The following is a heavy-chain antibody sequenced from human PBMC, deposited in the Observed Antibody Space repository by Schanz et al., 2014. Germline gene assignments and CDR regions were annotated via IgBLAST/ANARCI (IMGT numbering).Heavy chain of an antibody. CDR1: GFTFSNFA. Sequence: QVQLVESGGGLVKPGGSLRLSCAASGFTFSNFAIHWVRQAPGKGLEWVAVISYDGSHKDYADSVKGRFTISRDNSKSTLYLQMNSLRAEDTAVYYCARVRYDILTDYYTEYYFDSWGQGTLVAVSS. V-gene: IGHV3-30*04. D-gene: IGHD3-9*01. J-gene: IGHJ4*02. CDR3: ARVRYDILTDYYTEYYFDS. CDR2: ISYDGSHK.